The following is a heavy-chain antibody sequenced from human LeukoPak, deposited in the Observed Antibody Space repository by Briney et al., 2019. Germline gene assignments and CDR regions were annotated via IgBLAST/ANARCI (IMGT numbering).Heavy chain of an antibody. J-gene: IGHJ3*02. CDR1: GFTFSSYA. CDR3: AKEVAYSGSYSHAFDI. Sequence: GGSLRLSCAASGFTFSSYAMSWVRQAPGKGLERVSAISGSGGSTYYADSVKGRFTSSRDNSKNTLYLQMNSLRAEDTAVYYCAKEVAYSGSYSHAFDIWGQGTMVTVYS. D-gene: IGHD1-26*01. V-gene: IGHV3-23*01. CDR2: ISGSGGST.